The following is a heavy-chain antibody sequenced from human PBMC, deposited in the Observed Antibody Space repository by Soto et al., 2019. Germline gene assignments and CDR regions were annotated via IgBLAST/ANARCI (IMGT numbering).Heavy chain of an antibody. V-gene: IGHV5-51*01. CDR3: ARGYYYGSGSYYPTYYYYGMDV. CDR2: IYPGDSDT. J-gene: IGHJ6*02. CDR1: GYSFTSYW. D-gene: IGHD3-10*01. Sequence: GESLKISCKGSGYSFTSYWIGWVRQMPGKGLEWMGIIYPGDSDTRYSPSFQGQVTISADKSISTAYLQWSSLKASDTAMYYCARGYYYGSGSYYPTYYYYGMDVWGQGTTVTVSS.